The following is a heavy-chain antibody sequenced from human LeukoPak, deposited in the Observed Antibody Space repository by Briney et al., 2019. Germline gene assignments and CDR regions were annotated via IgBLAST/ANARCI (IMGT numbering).Heavy chain of an antibody. V-gene: IGHV4-31*03. CDR3: VRDRLVVAAKVYYYYGMDV. CDR2: IYYSGST. CDR1: GGSISSGDYY. Sequence: SETLSLTCTVSGGSISSGDYYWSWIRQHPGKGLEWIGYIYYSGSTYYNPSLKSRVTISVDTSKNQFSLKLSSVTAADTAVYYCVRDRLVVAAKVYYYYGMDVWGQGTTVTVSS. J-gene: IGHJ6*02. D-gene: IGHD2-15*01.